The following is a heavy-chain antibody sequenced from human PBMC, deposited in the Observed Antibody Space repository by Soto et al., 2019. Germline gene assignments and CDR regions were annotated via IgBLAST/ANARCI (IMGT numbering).Heavy chain of an antibody. D-gene: IGHD5-12*01. CDR1: GGSISSYY. CDR3: ARGHSGYEDFDY. CDR2: IYYSGST. Sequence: SETLSLTCTVSGGSISSYYWHWIRQPPGKGLEWIGYIYYSGSTNYNPSLKSRVTISVDTSKNQFSLKLSSVTAADTAVYYCARGHSGYEDFDYWVQGTLVTVSS. J-gene: IGHJ4*02. V-gene: IGHV4-59*08.